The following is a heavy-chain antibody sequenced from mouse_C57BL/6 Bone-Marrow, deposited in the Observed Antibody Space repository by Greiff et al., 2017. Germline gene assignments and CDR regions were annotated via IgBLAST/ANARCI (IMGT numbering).Heavy chain of an antibody. J-gene: IGHJ3*01. CDR2: IHPNSGST. D-gene: IGHD2-1*01. CDR1: GYTFTSYW. Sequence: QVQLQQPGAELVKPGASVKLSCKASGYTFTSYWMHWVKQRPGQGLEWIGMIHPNSGSTNYNEKFKSKATLTVDKSSSTAYMQLSSLTSADSAVYYCAREGGNYEGFAYWGQGTLVTVSA. CDR3: AREGGNYEGFAY. V-gene: IGHV1-64*01.